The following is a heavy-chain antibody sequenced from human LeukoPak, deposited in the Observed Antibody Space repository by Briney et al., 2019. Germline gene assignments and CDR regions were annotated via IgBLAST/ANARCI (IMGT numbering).Heavy chain of an antibody. V-gene: IGHV3-30-3*01. D-gene: IGHD2-15*01. Sequence: GGSLRLSCAASGFTFSSYAMHWVRQAPGKGLEWVAVISYDGSNKYYADSVKGRFTISRDNSKNTLYLQMNSLRAEDTAVYYCAKVSRYCSGGSCYYHPFDYWGQGTLVTVSS. J-gene: IGHJ4*02. CDR1: GFTFSSYA. CDR3: AKVSRYCSGGSCYYHPFDY. CDR2: ISYDGSNK.